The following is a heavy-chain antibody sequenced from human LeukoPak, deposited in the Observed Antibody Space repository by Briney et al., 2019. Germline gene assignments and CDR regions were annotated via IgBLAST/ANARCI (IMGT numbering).Heavy chain of an antibody. V-gene: IGHV5-51*01. CDR2: IYPGDSDT. J-gene: IGHJ3*02. CDR3: ARDKFIPPLGPATANAFDI. Sequence: GESLKISCKGSGYRFNNYWIGWVRQMPGKGLEWMGIIYPGDSDTRYSPSFQGQVTISADKSISTAYLQWSSLKASDTAMYYCARDKFIPPLGPATANAFDIWGQGTMVTVSS. D-gene: IGHD2-21*02. CDR1: GYRFNNYW.